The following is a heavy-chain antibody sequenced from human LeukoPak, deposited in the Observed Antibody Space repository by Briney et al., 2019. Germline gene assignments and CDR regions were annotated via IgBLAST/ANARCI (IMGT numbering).Heavy chain of an antibody. CDR1: GFTFSGYV. V-gene: IGHV3-21*01. CDR2: ITFSSSHI. CDR3: ARGPQFSGPGWFDP. J-gene: IGHJ5*02. D-gene: IGHD3-10*01. Sequence: GGSLRLSCAASGFTFSGYVMTWVRQAPGKGLECVSSITFSSSHIYYADSVKGRFTISRDNTKDSLYLQMNSLRAEDTAIYYCARGPQFSGPGWFDPWGQGTLVTVSS.